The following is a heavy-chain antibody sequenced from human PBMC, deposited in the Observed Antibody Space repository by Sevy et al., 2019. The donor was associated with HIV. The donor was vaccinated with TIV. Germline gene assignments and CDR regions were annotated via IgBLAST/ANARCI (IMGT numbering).Heavy chain of an antibody. CDR3: VRAIAADGSF. D-gene: IGHD6-13*01. CDR1: GFSLNSYW. V-gene: IGHV3-7*01. CDR2: IKQDGSVK. Sequence: GESLKISCAASGFSLNSYWMSWVRQAPGKGLEWVANIKQDGSVKYYVDSVKGRFTISRDNARNLLYLQMNSLRAEDTALYYCVRAIAADGSFWGQGTPVTVSS. J-gene: IGHJ4*02.